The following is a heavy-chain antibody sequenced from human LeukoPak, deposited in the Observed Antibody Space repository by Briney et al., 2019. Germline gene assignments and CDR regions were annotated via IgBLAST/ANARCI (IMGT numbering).Heavy chain of an antibody. J-gene: IGHJ2*01. V-gene: IGHV4-59*08. Sequence: SETLSLTCTDSGGSITSYYWSWVRQTPGKGLGWMVSLYCSGYTNNSPSLKGRVTMSVDTSKNQFSLKLSSVTAADTAVYYCARHGILVTARNWYFDLWGRGTLVTVSS. CDR3: ARHGILVTARNWYFDL. D-gene: IGHD2-21*02. CDR2: LYCSGYT. CDR1: GGSITSYY.